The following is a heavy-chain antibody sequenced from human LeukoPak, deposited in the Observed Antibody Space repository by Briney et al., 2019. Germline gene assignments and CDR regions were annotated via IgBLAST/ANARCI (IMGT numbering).Heavy chain of an antibody. CDR2: INHSGST. CDR1: GGSFSGYY. J-gene: IGHJ4*02. Sequence: SETLSLTCAVYGGSFSGYYWSWIRQPPGKGLEWIGKINHSGSTNYNPSLKSRVTISVDTSKNQFSLKLSSVTAADTAVYYCARGLIAARLYYFDYWGQGTLVTVSS. D-gene: IGHD6-6*01. V-gene: IGHV4-34*01. CDR3: ARGLIAARLYYFDY.